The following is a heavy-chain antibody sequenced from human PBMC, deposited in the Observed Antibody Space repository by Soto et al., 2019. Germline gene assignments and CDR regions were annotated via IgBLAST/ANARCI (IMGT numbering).Heavy chain of an antibody. J-gene: IGHJ4*02. CDR2: ISNSADST. Sequence: EVQLLESGGGFTQPGGSLRLSCAAPGFTFRSYAMSWVRQAPGKGLEWVSAISNSADSTNYADSVKGRFTISRDNSKNTLYLQMNSLRADDTAVYYCAKGRESSGAYRPFDYWGQGTLGTVSS. V-gene: IGHV3-23*01. CDR1: GFTFRSYA. D-gene: IGHD2-15*01. CDR3: AKGRESSGAYRPFDY.